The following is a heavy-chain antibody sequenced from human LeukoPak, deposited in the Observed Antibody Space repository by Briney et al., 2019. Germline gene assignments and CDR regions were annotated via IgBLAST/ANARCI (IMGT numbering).Heavy chain of an antibody. D-gene: IGHD2-2*01. Sequence: EASVKVSCKASGYTFTSYGISWVRQAPGQGLEWMGWISAYNGNTNYAQKLQGRVTMTTDTSTSTAYMELRSLRSDDTAVYYCARGLFLRSAAGFEGMYNWFDPWGQGTLVTVSS. V-gene: IGHV1-18*01. CDR1: GYTFTSYG. J-gene: IGHJ5*02. CDR2: ISAYNGNT. CDR3: ARGLFLRSAAGFEGMYNWFDP.